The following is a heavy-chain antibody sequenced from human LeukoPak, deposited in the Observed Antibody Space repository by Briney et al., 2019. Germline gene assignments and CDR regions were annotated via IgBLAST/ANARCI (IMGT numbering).Heavy chain of an antibody. CDR1: GDSVSSNIVT. V-gene: IGHV6-1*01. CDR3: ARRLTQYDCFDP. D-gene: IGHD2-2*01. J-gene: IGHJ5*02. Sequence: SQTLSLTCAISGDSVSSNIVTWNWIRQSPSRGLEWLGRTYYRSTWYNDYAVSVRGRITVNPDTSKNQFSLHLNSVTPEDTAVYYCARRLTQYDCFDPWGQGILVTVSS. CDR2: TYYRSTWYN.